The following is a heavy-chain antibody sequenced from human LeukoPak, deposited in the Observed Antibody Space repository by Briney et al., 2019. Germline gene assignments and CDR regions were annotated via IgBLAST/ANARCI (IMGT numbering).Heavy chain of an antibody. J-gene: IGHJ4*02. Sequence: SETMSLPCTVSGGSINSYYWSWIRQPPGKGLEWIGYIYYSGSTNYNPSLKSRVTISVDTSKNQFSLKLSSVTAADTAVYFCARVTGYDWESSFDYWGQGTLVTVSS. D-gene: IGHD5-12*01. CDR2: IYYSGST. CDR3: ARVTGYDWESSFDY. CDR1: GGSINSYY. V-gene: IGHV4-59*01.